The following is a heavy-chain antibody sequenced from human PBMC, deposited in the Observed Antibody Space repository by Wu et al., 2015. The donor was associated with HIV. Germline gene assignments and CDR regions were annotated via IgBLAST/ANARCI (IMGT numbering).Heavy chain of an antibody. Sequence: QVQLVQSGAEVKKPGASVKVSCKAAGYTFTSYGVTWVRLAPGQRLEWVGWVSAYDGRTNYAQNLQDRVTMTTDSYTETAYMELKSLTSDDTAVYFCARGGHCTQGVCYHLEYWGQGTLITVSS. CDR2: VSAYDGRT. CDR1: GYTFTSYG. D-gene: IGHD2-8*01. V-gene: IGHV1-18*01. J-gene: IGHJ4*02. CDR3: ARGGHCTQGVCYHLEY.